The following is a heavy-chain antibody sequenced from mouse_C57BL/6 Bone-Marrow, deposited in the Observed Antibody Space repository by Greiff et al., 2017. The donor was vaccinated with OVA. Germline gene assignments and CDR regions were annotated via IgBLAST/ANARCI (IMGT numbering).Heavy chain of an antibody. D-gene: IGHD1-1*01. J-gene: IGHJ1*03. CDR2: IYPGDGDT. CDR3: ALCYSSSDGYFDV. V-gene: IGHV1-82*01. CDR1: GYAFSSSW. Sequence: QVQLKQSGPELVKPGASVKLSCKASGYAFSSSWMNWVKQRPGKGLEWIGRIYPGDGDTNYNGKFKGKATLTADKSSNTAYMQLSSLTSVDSAVYFCALCYSSSDGYFDVWGTGTTVTVSA.